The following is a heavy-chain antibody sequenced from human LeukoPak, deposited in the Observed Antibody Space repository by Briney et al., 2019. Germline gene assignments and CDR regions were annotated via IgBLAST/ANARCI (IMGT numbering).Heavy chain of an antibody. CDR3: AGWIDY. J-gene: IGHJ4*02. CDR1: GGSFSGYY. V-gene: IGHV4-30-4*08. CDR2: IYYSGST. Sequence: SETLSLTCAVYGGSFSGYYWSWIRQPPGKGLEWIGYIYYSGSTFYTPSLKSRVIISLDTSKNQFSLTLTSVTAADTAVYYCAGWIDYWGQGTLVTVSS.